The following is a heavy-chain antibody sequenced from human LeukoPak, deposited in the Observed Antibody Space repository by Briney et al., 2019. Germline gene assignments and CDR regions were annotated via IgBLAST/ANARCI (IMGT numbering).Heavy chain of an antibody. D-gene: IGHD3-16*01. V-gene: IGHV3-30*18. CDR3: AKAVGVTQRGYFDY. Sequence: PGGSLRLSCAASGFTFSSYGMHWVRQAPGKGLGWVAVISYDGGNKYYADSVEGRFTVSRDNSKNTLYLQMNSLRAEDTAVYYCAKAVGVTQRGYFDYWGQGTLVTVSS. J-gene: IGHJ4*02. CDR1: GFTFSSYG. CDR2: ISYDGGNK.